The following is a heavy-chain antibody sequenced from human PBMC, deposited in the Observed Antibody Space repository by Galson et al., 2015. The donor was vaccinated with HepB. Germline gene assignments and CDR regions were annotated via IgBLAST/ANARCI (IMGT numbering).Heavy chain of an antibody. Sequence: SVKVSCKASGYTFTSYYMHWVRQAPGQGLEWMGIINPSGGSTSYAQKFQGRVTMTRDTSTSTVYMELSSLRSEDTAVYYCARSFRVYGDHYYYYYGMDVWGQGALVTDSS. CDR3: ARSFRVYGDHYYYYYGMDV. CDR2: INPSGGST. V-gene: IGHV1-46*03. CDR1: GYTFTSYY. D-gene: IGHD4-17*01. J-gene: IGHJ6*02.